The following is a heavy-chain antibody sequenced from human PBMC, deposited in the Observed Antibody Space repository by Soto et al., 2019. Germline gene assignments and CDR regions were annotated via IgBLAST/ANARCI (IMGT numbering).Heavy chain of an antibody. V-gene: IGHV3-21*01. CDR1: GFTFSSYS. Sequence: GGSLRLSCAASGFTFSSYSMNWVRQAPGKGLEWVSSISSSSRYIYYADSVKGRFTISRDNAKNSLYLQMNSLRAEDTAVYYCARHSADYDFWSGYLGYYMDVWGKGTTVTVS. J-gene: IGHJ6*03. CDR2: ISSSSRYI. CDR3: ARHSADYDFWSGYLGYYMDV. D-gene: IGHD3-3*01.